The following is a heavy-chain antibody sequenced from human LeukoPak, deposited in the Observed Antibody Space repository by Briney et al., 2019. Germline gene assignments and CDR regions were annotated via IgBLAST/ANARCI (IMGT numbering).Heavy chain of an antibody. CDR2: ICYDGSNK. V-gene: IGHV3-33*01. Sequence: GRSLRLSCAASGFTFSSYGMHWVRQAPGKGLEWVAVICYDGSNKYYADSVKGRFTISRDNSKNTLYLQMNSLRAEDTAVHYCARGGRIAVAGRVRNWFDPWGQGTLVTVSS. CDR1: GFTFSSYG. D-gene: IGHD6-19*01. CDR3: ARGGRIAVAGRVRNWFDP. J-gene: IGHJ5*02.